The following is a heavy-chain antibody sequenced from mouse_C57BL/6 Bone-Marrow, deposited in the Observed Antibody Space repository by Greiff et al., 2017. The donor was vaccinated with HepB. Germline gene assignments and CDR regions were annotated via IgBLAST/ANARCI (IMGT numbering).Heavy chain of an antibody. V-gene: IGHV5-17*01. CDR3: ARTTRDWYFDV. D-gene: IGHD2-12*01. J-gene: IGHJ1*03. CDR2: ISSGSSTI. CDR1: GFTFSDYG. Sequence: EVKLVESEGGLVKPGGSLKLSCAASGFTFSDYGMHWVRQAPEKGLEWVAYISSGSSTIYYADTVKGRFTISRDNAKNTLFLQMTSLRSEDTAMYYCARTTRDWYFDVWGTGTTVTVSS.